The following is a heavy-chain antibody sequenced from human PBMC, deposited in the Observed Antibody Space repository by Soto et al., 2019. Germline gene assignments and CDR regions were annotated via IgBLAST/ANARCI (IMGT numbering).Heavy chain of an antibody. CDR1: GFPFGAYA. CDR2: ISSGGRDK. Sequence: GGSLRLSCTASGFPFGAYAMSWVRQAPGKGLEWVATISSGGRDKYFSNSVKDRFTISRDNSKNTLFLQMNSLRVEDTAVYYCAKGSEVARQELDYWGQGTLVTVSS. D-gene: IGHD2-15*01. V-gene: IGHV3-30*18. CDR3: AKGSEVARQELDY. J-gene: IGHJ4*02.